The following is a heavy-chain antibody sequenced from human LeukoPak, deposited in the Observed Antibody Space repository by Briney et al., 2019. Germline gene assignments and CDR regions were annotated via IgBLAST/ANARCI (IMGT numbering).Heavy chain of an antibody. V-gene: IGHV1-2*02. J-gene: IGHJ4*02. CDR1: GYTFTGYY. Sequence: GASVKVSCKASGYTFTGYYMHWVRQAPGQGLEWMGWIYPKSGATNYARKFQGRVTMTRDTYISTVYVELGGLRSDDTAVYFCARDNDLGPDYWGQGTLVTVSS. CDR2: IYPKSGAT. CDR3: ARDNDLGPDY. D-gene: IGHD2-21*02.